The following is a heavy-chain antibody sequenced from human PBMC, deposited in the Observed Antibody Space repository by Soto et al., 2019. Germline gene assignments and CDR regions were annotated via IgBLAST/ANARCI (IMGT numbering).Heavy chain of an antibody. CDR1: GYTFTSYG. J-gene: IGHJ4*02. D-gene: IGHD6-13*01. CDR2: ISAYNGNT. CDR3: AIFPPENIAAAGKGNDY. Sequence: ASVKVSCKASGYTFTSYGISWVRQAPGQGLEWMGWISAYNGNTNYAQKLQGRVTMTTDTSTSTAYMELRSLRSDDTAVYYCAIFPPENIAAAGKGNDYWGQGTLVTVSS. V-gene: IGHV1-18*01.